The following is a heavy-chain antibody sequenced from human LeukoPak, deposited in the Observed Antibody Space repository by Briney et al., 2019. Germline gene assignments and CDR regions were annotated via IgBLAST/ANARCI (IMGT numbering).Heavy chain of an antibody. Sequence: SVKVSCQASGGTFSSYAISWVRQAPGQGLERMGGIIPIFGTANYAQKFQGRVTITADESTSTAYMELSSLRSEDTAVYYCARDAGSGWYDYWGQGTLVTVSS. V-gene: IGHV1-69*13. CDR3: ARDAGSGWYDY. CDR2: IIPIFGTA. D-gene: IGHD6-19*01. J-gene: IGHJ4*02. CDR1: GGTFSSYA.